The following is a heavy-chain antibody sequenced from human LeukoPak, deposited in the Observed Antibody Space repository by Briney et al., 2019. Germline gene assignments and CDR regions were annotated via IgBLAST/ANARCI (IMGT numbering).Heavy chain of an antibody. D-gene: IGHD6-13*01. CDR3: ARGLAGAGTGY. CDR1: GYTFTDYY. Sequence: ASVKVSCKASGYTFTDYYMRWVRQAPGQGLEWMGWINPNSADTNYAQQFQGRVTMTRDTSISTAYMQLDSLRSDDTAVYYCARGLAGAGTGYWGQGTLVTVSS. CDR2: INPNSADT. J-gene: IGHJ4*02. V-gene: IGHV1-2*02.